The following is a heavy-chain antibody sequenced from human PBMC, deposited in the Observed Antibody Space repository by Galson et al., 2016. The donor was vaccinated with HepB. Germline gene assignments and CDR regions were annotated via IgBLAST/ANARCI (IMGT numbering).Heavy chain of an antibody. Sequence: SLRLSCAASGFTFSTYTMNWVRQAPGKGLEWVSSVTTSGGSTYYADSVKGRFTISRDNSRNTLYLQMNSLRAEDTAVYYCARGTIAPDLWGQGTLVTVSS. CDR3: ARGTIAPDL. V-gene: IGHV3-23*01. CDR2: VTTSGGST. D-gene: IGHD2-21*01. CDR1: GFTFSTYT. J-gene: IGHJ4*02.